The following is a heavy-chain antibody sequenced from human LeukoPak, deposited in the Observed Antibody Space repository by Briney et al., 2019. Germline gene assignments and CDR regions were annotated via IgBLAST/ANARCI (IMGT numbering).Heavy chain of an antibody. J-gene: IGHJ4*02. Sequence: GGSLRLSCAASGFTFSSYSMNWVRQAPGKGLEWVSSISSSSSYIYYADSVKGRFTISRDNAENSLYLQMNSLRAEDTAVYYCAQRGYSGYSFDYWGQGTLVTVSS. CDR3: AQRGYSGYSFDY. CDR2: ISSSSSYI. D-gene: IGHD5-12*01. CDR1: GFTFSSYS. V-gene: IGHV3-21*01.